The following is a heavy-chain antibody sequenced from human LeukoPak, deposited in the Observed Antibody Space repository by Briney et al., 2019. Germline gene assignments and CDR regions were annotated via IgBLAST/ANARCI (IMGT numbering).Heavy chain of an antibody. CDR1: GGSISSSNW. CDR3: ARGPRIRGRFLEWLSGAVDY. J-gene: IGHJ4*02. CDR2: IYHSGST. V-gene: IGHV4-4*02. Sequence: SGTLSLTCAVSGGSISSSNWWSWVRQPPGKGLEWIGEIYHSGSTNYNPSLKSRVTISVDTSKNQFSLKLSSVTAADTAVYYCARGPRIRGRFLEWLSGAVDYWGQGTLVTVSS. D-gene: IGHD3-3*01.